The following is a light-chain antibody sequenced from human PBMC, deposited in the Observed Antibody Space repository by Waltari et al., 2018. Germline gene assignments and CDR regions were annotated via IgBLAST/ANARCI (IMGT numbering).Light chain of an antibody. J-gene: IGLJ2*01. CDR2: EVN. Sequence: QSALTQPASVSGSPGQSIPISCTGSNSDVGHYNLISWYQQHPGKAPKLLLYEVNQRPAGVSSRFSGSKSGITASLTISGLQAEDEADFYCCSYAGSTTWLFGGGTRLTVL. CDR1: NSDVGHYNL. V-gene: IGLV2-23*02. CDR3: CSYAGSTTWL.